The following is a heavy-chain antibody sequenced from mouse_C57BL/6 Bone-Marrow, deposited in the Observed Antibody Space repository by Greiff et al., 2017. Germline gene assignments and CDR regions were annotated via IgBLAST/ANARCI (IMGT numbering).Heavy chain of an antibody. CDR2: IDPENGDT. V-gene: IGHV14-4*01. J-gene: IGHJ4*01. Sequence: VQLQQSGAELVRPGASVKLSCTASGFNIKDDYMHWVKQRPEQGLEWIGWIDPENGDTEYASKFQGKATITADPSSNTAYLQLSSLTSEDTAVYYCTTWGMDYWGQGTSVTVSS. CDR3: TTWGMDY. CDR1: GFNIKDDY.